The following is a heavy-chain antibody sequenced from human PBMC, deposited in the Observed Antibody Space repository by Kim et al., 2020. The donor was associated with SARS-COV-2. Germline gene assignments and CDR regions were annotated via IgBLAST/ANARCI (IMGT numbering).Heavy chain of an antibody. CDR3: TRGIFDRSRYYLNFDD. Sequence: SETLSLTCSVSGVSISSNRYYWGWIRQPPGKGLEWIASILYNEKPYYKPSLESRLTISLDTSKNQFSLRLTSVTAADTAVYYCTRGIFDRSRYYLNFDDYGQGSLATVSS. D-gene: IGHD3-22*01. CDR1: GVSISSNRYY. V-gene: IGHV4-39*01. CDR2: ILYNEKP. J-gene: IGHJ4*02.